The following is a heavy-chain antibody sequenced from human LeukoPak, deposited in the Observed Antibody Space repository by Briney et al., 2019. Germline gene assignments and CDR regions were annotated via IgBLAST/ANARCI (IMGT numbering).Heavy chain of an antibody. CDR1: GYTFTSYD. D-gene: IGHD3-22*01. CDR2: MNPNSGNT. Sequence: ASVKVSCKASGYTFTSYDINWVRQATGQGLEWMGWMNPNSGNTGYAQKFQGRVTMTRNTSISTAYMELSSLRSEDTAVYYCARGYYYDSSGYLLGDYWGQGTLVTVSS. J-gene: IGHJ4*02. CDR3: ARGYYYDSSGYLLGDY. V-gene: IGHV1-8*01.